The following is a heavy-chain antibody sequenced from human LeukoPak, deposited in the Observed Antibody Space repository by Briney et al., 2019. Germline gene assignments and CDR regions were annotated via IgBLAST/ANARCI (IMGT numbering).Heavy chain of an antibody. V-gene: IGHV3-21*01. CDR1: GFTFSSYS. D-gene: IGHD3-9*01. CDR2: ISSSSSYI. Sequence: GGPLRLSCAASGFTFSSYSMNWVRQAPGKGLEWVSSISSSSSYIYYADSVKGRFTISRDNAKNSLYLQMNSLRAEDTAVYYCAAVLRYFDWLSLFDPWGQGTLVTVSS. CDR3: AAVLRYFDWLSLFDP. J-gene: IGHJ5*02.